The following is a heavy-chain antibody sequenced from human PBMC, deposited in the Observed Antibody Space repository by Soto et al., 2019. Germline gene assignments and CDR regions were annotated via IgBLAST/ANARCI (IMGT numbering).Heavy chain of an antibody. D-gene: IGHD7-27*01. V-gene: IGHV4-4*02. CDR1: GDSITTYKW. CDR2: IYDSGNT. J-gene: IGHJ6*02. Sequence: PSETLSLTCGVSGDSITTYKWWTWVRQTPGKGLEWIGEIYDSGNTRYNPSLKSRVTISKDTSKNELSLKLNSVTVADTAVYYCATCQLGEYYYAMDIWGQRTTVTVSS. CDR3: ATCQLGEYYYAMDI.